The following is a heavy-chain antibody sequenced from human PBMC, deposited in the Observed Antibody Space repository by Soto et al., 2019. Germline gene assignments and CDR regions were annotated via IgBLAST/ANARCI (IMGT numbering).Heavy chain of an antibody. CDR3: ERGGVSTRTFDY. CDR2: IYPSDSDT. V-gene: IGHV5-51*01. J-gene: IGHJ4*02. D-gene: IGHD3-3*01. CDR1: GYNFAGYW. Sequence: GESLKISCKGSGYNFAGYWIAWVRQMPGKGLELMGIIYPSDSDTRYRPSFQGQVTISADKSISSAYLQWSSLRASDTAMYYCERGGVSTRTFDYWGQGTPVTVSS.